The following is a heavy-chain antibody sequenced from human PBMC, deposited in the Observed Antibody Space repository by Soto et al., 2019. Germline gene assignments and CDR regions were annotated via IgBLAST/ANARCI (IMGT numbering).Heavy chain of an antibody. Sequence: PSETLSLTCAVYGGSFSGYYWSWIRQPPGKGLEWIGEINHSGSTNYNPSLKSRVTISVDTSKNQFSLKLSSVTAADTAVYYCAREGEEWYSGYDGGLDPWGQGTLVTVSS. J-gene: IGHJ5*02. CDR1: GGSFSGYY. CDR2: INHSGST. CDR3: AREGEEWYSGYDGGLDP. D-gene: IGHD5-12*01. V-gene: IGHV4-34*01.